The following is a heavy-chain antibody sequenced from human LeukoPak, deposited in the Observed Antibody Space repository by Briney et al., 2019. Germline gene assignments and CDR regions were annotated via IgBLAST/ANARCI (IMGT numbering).Heavy chain of an antibody. J-gene: IGHJ4*02. V-gene: IGHV1-18*01. CDR3: ARDLSGDDYYDSSGYYDY. CDR2: ISAYNGNT. CDR1: GYTFTSYG. Sequence: ASVKVSRKASGYTFTSYGVSWVRQAPGQGLEWMGWISAYNGNTNYAQKLQGRVTMTTDTSTSTAYMELRSLRSDDTAVYYCARDLSGDDYYDSSGYYDYWGQGTLVTVSS. D-gene: IGHD3-22*01.